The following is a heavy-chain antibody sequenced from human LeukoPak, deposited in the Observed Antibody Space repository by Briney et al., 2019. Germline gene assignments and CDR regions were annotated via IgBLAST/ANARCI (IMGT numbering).Heavy chain of an antibody. CDR1: GGSISSGDYY. Sequence: SQTLSLTCTVSGGSISSGDYYWSWIRQPPGKGLEGIGYIYYSGSTYYNPSLKSRVTISVDTSKNQFSLKLSSVTAADTAVYYCARALYSSGWFSPWGQGTLVTVSS. CDR2: IYYSGST. J-gene: IGHJ5*02. D-gene: IGHD6-19*01. CDR3: ARALYSSGWFSP. V-gene: IGHV4-30-4*01.